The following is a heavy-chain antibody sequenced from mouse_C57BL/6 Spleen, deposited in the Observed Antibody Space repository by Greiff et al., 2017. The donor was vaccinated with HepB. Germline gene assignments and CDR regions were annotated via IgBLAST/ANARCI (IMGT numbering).Heavy chain of an antibody. CDR1: GYTFTDYE. CDR2: IDPETGGT. V-gene: IGHV1-15*01. D-gene: IGHD5-1*01. Sequence: QVQLQQSGAELVRPGASVTLSCKASGYTFTDYEMHWVKQTPVQGLEWIGAIDPETGGTAYNQKFKGKAILTADKSSSTAYMELRSLTSEDSAVYYCTRVGSTFYFDYWGQGTTLTVSS. J-gene: IGHJ2*01. CDR3: TRVGSTFYFDY.